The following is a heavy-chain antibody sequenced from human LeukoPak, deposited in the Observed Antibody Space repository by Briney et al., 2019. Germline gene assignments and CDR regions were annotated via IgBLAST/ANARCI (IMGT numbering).Heavy chain of an antibody. Sequence: GGSLRLSCAASGFTFSSYGMHWVRQAPGKGLEWVAFIRYDGSNKYYADSVKGRFTISRDNSKNTLYLQMNSLRAEDTAVYYCARPKWELSYFDYWGQGTLVTVSS. CDR1: GFTFSSYG. V-gene: IGHV3-30*02. CDR2: IRYDGSNK. CDR3: ARPKWELSYFDY. J-gene: IGHJ4*02. D-gene: IGHD1-26*01.